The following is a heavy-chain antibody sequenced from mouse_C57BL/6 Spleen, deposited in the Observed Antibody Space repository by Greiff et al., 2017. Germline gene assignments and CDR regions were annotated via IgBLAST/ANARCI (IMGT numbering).Heavy chain of an antibody. CDR3: ARRGIYDGYYEDY. Sequence: VKLMESGAELARPGASVKLSCKASGYTFTSYGISWVKQRTGQGLEWIGEIYPRSGNTYYNEKFKGKATLTADKSSSTAYMELRSLTSEDSAVYFCARRGIYDGYYEDYWGQGTTLTVSS. D-gene: IGHD2-3*01. V-gene: IGHV1-81*01. J-gene: IGHJ2*01. CDR2: IYPRSGNT. CDR1: GYTFTSYG.